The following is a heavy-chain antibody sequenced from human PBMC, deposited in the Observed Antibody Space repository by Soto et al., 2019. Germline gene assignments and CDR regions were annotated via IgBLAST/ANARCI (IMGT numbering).Heavy chain of an antibody. V-gene: IGHV3-7*01. CDR3: ARDSASVGLDD. CDR2: IKQDGSDQ. D-gene: IGHD1-26*01. CDR1: GFTFSNYW. J-gene: IGHJ4*02. Sequence: EVQLVESGGGLVQPGGSLRLSCAVSGFTFSNYWMSWVRQAPGKGLEWVANIKQDGSDQYYVDSVEGRFTISRDNAKNSLYLQMNSLRDEDTAVYYCARDSASVGLDDWGQGTLVTVSS.